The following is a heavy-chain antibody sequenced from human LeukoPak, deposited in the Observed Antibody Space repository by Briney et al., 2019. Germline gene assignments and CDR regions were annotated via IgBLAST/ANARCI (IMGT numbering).Heavy chain of an antibody. CDR3: ARDLHYDSAY. CDR2: IYSGGST. Sequence: GGSLRLSCAASGFTVSSNYMSWVRQPPGKGLEWVSVIYSGGSTYYADSVKGRFTISRDNSKNTVYLQMNSLRAEDTAVYYCARDLHYDSAYWGQGTLVTVSS. V-gene: IGHV3-53*01. D-gene: IGHD3-22*01. J-gene: IGHJ4*02. CDR1: GFTVSSNY.